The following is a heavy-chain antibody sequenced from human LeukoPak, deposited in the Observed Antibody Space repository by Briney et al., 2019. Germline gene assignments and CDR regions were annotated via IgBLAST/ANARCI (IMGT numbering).Heavy chain of an antibody. Sequence: PSETLSLTCTVSGGSISSYYWSWIRQPPGKGLEWIGYIYYSGSTNYNPSLKSRVTISVDTSKNQFSLKLSSVTAADTAVYYCARDSYCGGDCYPGIYFEYWGQGTLVTVSS. J-gene: IGHJ4*02. V-gene: IGHV4-59*01. CDR2: IYYSGST. D-gene: IGHD2-21*02. CDR1: GGSISSYY. CDR3: ARDSYCGGDCYPGIYFEY.